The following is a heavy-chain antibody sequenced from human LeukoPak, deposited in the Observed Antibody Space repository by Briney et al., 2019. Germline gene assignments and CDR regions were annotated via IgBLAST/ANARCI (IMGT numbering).Heavy chain of an antibody. CDR2: ISGSGDST. V-gene: IGHV3-23*01. J-gene: IGHJ3*02. CDR3: ARDWTGSGWFQDAFDI. CDR1: GFTFSSYA. Sequence: PGGSLRLSCAASGFTFSSYAMSWVRQAPGKGLEWVSGISGSGDSTYYADSVKGRFTISRDNSKNTLYLQMNSLRAEDTAVYYCARDWTGSGWFQDAFDIWGQGTMVTVSS. D-gene: IGHD6-19*01.